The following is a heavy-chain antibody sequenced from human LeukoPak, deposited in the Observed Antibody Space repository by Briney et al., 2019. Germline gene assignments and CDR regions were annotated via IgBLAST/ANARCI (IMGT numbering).Heavy chain of an antibody. D-gene: IGHD1-26*01. CDR2: IYSGGST. CDR3: AKDEGGSYSRSCDY. V-gene: IGHV3-53*05. CDR1: GFTVSSNY. Sequence: PGGSLRLSCAASGFTVSSNYMSWVRQAPGKGLEWVSVIYSGGSTYYADSVKGRFTISRDNSKNTLYLQMNSLRADDTAVYYCAKDEGGSYSRSCDYWGQGTLVTVSS. J-gene: IGHJ4*02.